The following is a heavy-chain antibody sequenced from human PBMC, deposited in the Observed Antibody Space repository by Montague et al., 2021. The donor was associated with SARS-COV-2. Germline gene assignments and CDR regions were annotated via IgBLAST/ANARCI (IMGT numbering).Heavy chain of an antibody. Sequence: SETLSLTCSVSGGSISSSYWSWIRQPPGKGLEWIGYIYHYGSAKYNPSLKSRVTISVDTSKNQFSLKLSSVTAVDTAVYYCARHANCDWYCFDYWGQGTLVIVSS. CDR3: ARHANCDWYCFDY. CDR2: IYHYGSA. J-gene: IGHJ4*02. CDR1: GGSISSSY. V-gene: IGHV4-59*08. D-gene: IGHD2-21*01.